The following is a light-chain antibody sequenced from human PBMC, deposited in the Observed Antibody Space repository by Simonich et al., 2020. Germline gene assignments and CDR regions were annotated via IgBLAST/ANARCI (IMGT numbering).Light chain of an antibody. CDR3: SSYTSSSTWV. CDR1: SSDVGGYNY. J-gene: IGLJ3*02. CDR2: DVR. Sequence: QSALTQPASVSGSPGQSITISCTGTSSDVGGYNYVSWYQQHPGKAPKLMIYDVRKRPSGVSKRFSGSKSGNTASLTISGLQAEDGADYYCSSYTSSSTWVFGGGTKLTVL. V-gene: IGLV2-14*01.